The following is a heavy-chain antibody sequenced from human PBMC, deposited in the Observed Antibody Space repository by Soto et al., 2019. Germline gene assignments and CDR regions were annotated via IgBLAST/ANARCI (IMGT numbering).Heavy chain of an antibody. V-gene: IGHV3-23*01. Sequence: GGSLRLSCAASGFTFSNYGMNWVRQAPGKGLEWVSGISTNGDTANYADSGKGRFTISRDNSKNALYMQMNGLRPEDTAVYYCAKDLRRWPHYAFDSWGQGTLVTVSS. D-gene: IGHD4-17*01. CDR3: AKDLRRWPHYAFDS. CDR2: ISTNGDTA. CDR1: GFTFSNYG. J-gene: IGHJ5*01.